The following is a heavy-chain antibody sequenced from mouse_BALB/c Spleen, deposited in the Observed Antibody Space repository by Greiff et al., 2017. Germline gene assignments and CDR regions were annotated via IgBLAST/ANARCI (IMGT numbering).Heavy chain of an antibody. Sequence: QVQLQQSGAELAKPGASVKLSCKASGYTFTSYWMQWVKQRPGQGLEWIGAIYPGDGDTRYTQKFKGKATLTADKSSSTAYMQLSSLASEDSAVYYCARRKAWDDAMDYWGQGTSVTVSS. J-gene: IGHJ4*01. CDR3: ARRKAWDDAMDY. CDR2: IYPGDGDT. D-gene: IGHD4-1*01. V-gene: IGHV1-87*01. CDR1: GYTFTSYW.